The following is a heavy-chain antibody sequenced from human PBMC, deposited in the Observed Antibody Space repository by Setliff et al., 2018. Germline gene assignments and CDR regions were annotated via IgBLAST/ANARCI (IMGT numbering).Heavy chain of an antibody. CDR2: MRSDGSTT. J-gene: IGHJ6*02. Sequence: PGGSLRLSCAASGFTFSSYWMHWVRQTPGKGLVWVSRMRSDGSTTDYADSVRGRFTISRDNSKNTVYLRMNALRAEDTGLYYCARDRGQVTVNNRYGFYYYGMDVWGQGTTVTVSS. CDR1: GFTFSSYW. CDR3: ARDRGQVTVNNRYGFYYYGMDV. D-gene: IGHD3-16*02. V-gene: IGHV3-74*01.